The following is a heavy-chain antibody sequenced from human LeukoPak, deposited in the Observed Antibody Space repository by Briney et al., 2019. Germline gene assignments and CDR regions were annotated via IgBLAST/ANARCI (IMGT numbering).Heavy chain of an antibody. D-gene: IGHD2-15*01. J-gene: IGHJ5*02. CDR3: ARVDGSCSGGSCPSGNWFDP. CDR1: GGSISGYY. V-gene: IGHV4-59*08. Sequence: SETLSLTCTVSGGSISGYYWSWIRQPPGKGLEWIGYIYYSGSTNYNPSLKSRVTISVDTSKNQFSLKLNSVTAADTAVYYCARVDGSCSGGSCPSGNWFDPWGQGTLVTVSS. CDR2: IYYSGST.